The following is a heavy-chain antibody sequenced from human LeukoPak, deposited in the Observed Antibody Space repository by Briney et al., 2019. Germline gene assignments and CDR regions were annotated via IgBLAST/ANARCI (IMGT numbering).Heavy chain of an antibody. CDR1: GGSISSSSYY. V-gene: IGHV4-39*07. D-gene: IGHD2-15*01. Sequence: SETLSLTCTVSGGSISSSSYYWGWIRQPPGKGLEWIGSIYYSGSTYYNPSLKSRVTISVDTSKNQFSLKLSSVTAAATAVYYCARDSATYCSGGTCYRAKWFDPWGQGTLVTVSS. J-gene: IGHJ5*02. CDR2: IYYSGST. CDR3: ARDSATYCSGGTCYRAKWFDP.